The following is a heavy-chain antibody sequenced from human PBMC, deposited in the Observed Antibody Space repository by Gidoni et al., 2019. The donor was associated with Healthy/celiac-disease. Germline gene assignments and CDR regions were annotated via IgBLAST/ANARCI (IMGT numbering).Heavy chain of an antibody. CDR2: IYYSGGT. CDR1: GGSISSSSYY. Sequence: QLQLQESGPGLVTSSETLSLTCTVSGGSISSSSYYWGWIRQPPGTGLEWIGSIYYSGGTYYNPSLKSRVTIAGDTSKNQFSLKLSSVTAADTAVYYCQVGATDYWYFDLWGRGTLVTVSS. J-gene: IGHJ2*01. V-gene: IGHV4-39*01. D-gene: IGHD1-26*01. CDR3: QVGATDYWYFDL.